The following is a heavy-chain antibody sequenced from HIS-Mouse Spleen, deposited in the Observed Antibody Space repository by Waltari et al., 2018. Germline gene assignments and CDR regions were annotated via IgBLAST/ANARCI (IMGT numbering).Heavy chain of an antibody. CDR1: GWSFRGYY. Sequence: QVQLQQWRAGLLKPSETLSLTRAASGWSFRGYYWSWIRQPPGKGLEWIGEINHSGSTNYNPSLKSRVTISVDTSKNQFSLKLSSVTAADTAVYYCARGRDSGSYYFDYWGQGTLVTVSS. CDR2: INHSGST. V-gene: IGHV4-34*01. CDR3: ARGRDSGSYYFDY. J-gene: IGHJ4*02. D-gene: IGHD1-26*01.